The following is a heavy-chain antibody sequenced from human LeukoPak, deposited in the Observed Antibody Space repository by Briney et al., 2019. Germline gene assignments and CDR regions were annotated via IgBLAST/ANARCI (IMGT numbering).Heavy chain of an antibody. Sequence: GASVKVSCKASGYTFTSYDINWVRQATGQGLEWMGWMNPNSGNTGYAQKFQGRVTMTRNTSISTAYMELSSLRSEDTAVYYCARGIRLRSVMGLGYWGQGTLVTVSS. CDR3: ARGIRLRSVMGLGY. D-gene: IGHD4-17*01. CDR2: MNPNSGNT. J-gene: IGHJ4*02. V-gene: IGHV1-8*01. CDR1: GYTFTSYD.